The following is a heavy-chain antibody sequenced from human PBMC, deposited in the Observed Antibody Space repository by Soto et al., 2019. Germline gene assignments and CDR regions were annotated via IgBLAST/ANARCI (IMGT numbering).Heavy chain of an antibody. D-gene: IGHD1-26*01. CDR2: INHSGST. Sequence: LSETLSLTCAVYGGSFSGYYWSWIRQPPGKGLEWIGEINHSGSTNYNPSLKSRVTISVDTSKNQFSLKLSSVTAADTAVYYCARVSGSYSYNWFDPWGQGTLVTVSS. J-gene: IGHJ5*02. CDR1: GGSFSGYY. V-gene: IGHV4-34*01. CDR3: ARVSGSYSYNWFDP.